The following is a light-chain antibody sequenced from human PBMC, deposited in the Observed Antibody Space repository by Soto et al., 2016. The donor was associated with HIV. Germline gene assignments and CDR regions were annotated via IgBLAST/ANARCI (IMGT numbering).Light chain of an antibody. Sequence: AIQMTQSPSSQSASLGDRVTITCRASQGIKNELGWYQQKPGKAPKLLIYATSSLGGGVPSRFSGSGSGTDFTLTISSLQPEDSASYFCLQDYDRPYTFGQGPSWRSN. CDR2: ATS. J-gene: IGKJ2*01. CDR3: LQDYDRPYT. CDR1: QGIKNE. V-gene: IGKV1-6*01.